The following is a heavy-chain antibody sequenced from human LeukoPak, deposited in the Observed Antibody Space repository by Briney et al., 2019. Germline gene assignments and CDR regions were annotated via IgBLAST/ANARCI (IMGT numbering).Heavy chain of an antibody. V-gene: IGHV3-23*01. CDR2: ISGSGGST. CDR1: GFTFSSYS. Sequence: QPGGSLRLSCAASGFTFSSYSMSWVRQAPGKGLEWVSAISGSGGSTYYADSVKGRFTISRDNSKNTLYLQMNSLRAEDTAVYYCAKAPYCSGGSCYSFDYWGQGTLVTVSS. J-gene: IGHJ4*02. D-gene: IGHD2-15*01. CDR3: AKAPYCSGGSCYSFDY.